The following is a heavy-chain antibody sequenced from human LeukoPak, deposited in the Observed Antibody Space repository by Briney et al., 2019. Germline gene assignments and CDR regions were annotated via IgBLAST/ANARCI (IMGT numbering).Heavy chain of an antibody. J-gene: IGHJ4*02. CDR3: ARGGGGSSSPML. Sequence: GGSLRLSCAASGFTFSSYSMNWVRQAPGKGLEWVSSISSSSSYIYYADSVKGRFTISRDNAKNSLYLQMNSLRAEDTAVYYCARGGGGSSSPMLWGQGTLVTVSS. V-gene: IGHV3-21*01. CDR1: GFTFSSYS. D-gene: IGHD6-6*01. CDR2: ISSSSSYI.